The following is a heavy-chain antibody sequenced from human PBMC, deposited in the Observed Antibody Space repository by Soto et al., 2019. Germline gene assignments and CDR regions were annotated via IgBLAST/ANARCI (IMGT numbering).Heavy chain of an antibody. Sequence: PSETLSLTCAVYGGSFSGYYWSWIRQPPGKGLEWIGEINHSGSTNYNPSLKSRVTISVDTSKNQFSLKLSSVTAADTAVYYCARGRPRLWFGELGFYYYYGMDVWGQGTTVTV. CDR2: INHSGST. J-gene: IGHJ6*02. CDR3: ARGRPRLWFGELGFYYYYGMDV. V-gene: IGHV4-34*01. CDR1: GGSFSGYY. D-gene: IGHD3-10*01.